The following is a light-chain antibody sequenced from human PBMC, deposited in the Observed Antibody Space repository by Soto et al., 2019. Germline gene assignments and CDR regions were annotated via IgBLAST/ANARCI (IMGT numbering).Light chain of an antibody. J-gene: IGKJ2*01. CDR3: PQYNSYSYT. CDR2: EAS. Sequence: DFQMTQSPSTLSASVGDRVTITCRASQTINNWLAWYQQKPGKAPKLLIYEASTLQSGVPSRFSGSGSGTEFILTISSLQPDDFATYYCPQYNSYSYTFGQGTKLEIK. V-gene: IGKV1-5*03. CDR1: QTINNW.